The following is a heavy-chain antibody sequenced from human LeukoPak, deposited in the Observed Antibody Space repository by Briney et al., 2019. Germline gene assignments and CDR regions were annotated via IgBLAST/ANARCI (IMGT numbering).Heavy chain of an antibody. D-gene: IGHD3-10*01. CDR1: GYTFTSYD. V-gene: IGHV1-8*01. CDR2: MNPNSGNT. CDR3: ARLLGVRGATSVRFDP. Sequence: VSVKVSCKASGYTFTSYDINWVRQATGQGLEWMGWMNPNSGNTGYAQKFQGRVTMTRSTSISTAFMELSSLRSEDTAVYYCARLLGVRGATSVRFDPWGQGTQVTVSS. J-gene: IGHJ5*02.